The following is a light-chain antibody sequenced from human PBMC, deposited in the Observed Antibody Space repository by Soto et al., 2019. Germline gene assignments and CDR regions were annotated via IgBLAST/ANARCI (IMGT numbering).Light chain of an antibody. CDR1: QSISNW. V-gene: IGKV1-5*01. CDR3: QQYNSYWGT. Sequence: DIQMTQSPSTLSASVGDRVTITCRASQSISNWLAWYQQKQGKAPKLLIYDASSLESGVPSRFSGSGSGTEFTLTISSLPPDDFATYYCQQYNSYWGTFGQGTKVEIK. J-gene: IGKJ1*01. CDR2: DAS.